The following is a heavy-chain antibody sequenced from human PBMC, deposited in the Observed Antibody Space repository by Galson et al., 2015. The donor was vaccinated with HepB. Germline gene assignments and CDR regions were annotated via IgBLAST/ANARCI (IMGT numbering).Heavy chain of an antibody. V-gene: IGHV4-31*03. CDR3: ARVSTAIDIDY. Sequence: LTCTVSGGSISSGGYHWSWIRQHPGKGLEWIGYIYYSGSTYYNPSLKSRVTISVDTSKNQFSLKLSSVTAADTAVYYCARVSTAIDIDYWGQGTLVTVSS. D-gene: IGHD5-18*01. CDR1: GGSISSGGYH. CDR2: IYYSGST. J-gene: IGHJ4*02.